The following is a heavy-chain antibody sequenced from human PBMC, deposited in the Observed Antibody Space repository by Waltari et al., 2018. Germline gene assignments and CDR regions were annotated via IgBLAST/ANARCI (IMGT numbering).Heavy chain of an antibody. CDR2: IYGSGGST. Sequence: QVQLQESGPGLVKPSETLSPTCAVSGGSISSNYWSLTVPHPEKGLEWIGRIYGSGGSTDYNPSLKSRVTMSTDTSKNQFSLKLSAVTAADTAVYYCARHTSSGWESYYFDYWGQGVLVTVSS. D-gene: IGHD6-25*01. V-gene: IGHV4-4*07. CDR3: ARHTSSGWESYYFDY. CDR1: GGSISSNY. J-gene: IGHJ4*02.